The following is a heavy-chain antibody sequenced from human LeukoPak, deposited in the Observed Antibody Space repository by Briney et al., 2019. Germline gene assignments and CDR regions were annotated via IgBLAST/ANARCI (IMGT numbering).Heavy chain of an antibody. D-gene: IGHD1-26*01. CDR3: TTDRQPLYIVGATVGFDY. CDR2: ISSSGSTI. CDR1: GFTFSDYY. V-gene: IGHV3-11*01. J-gene: IGHJ4*02. Sequence: GGSLRLSCAASGFTFSDYYMSWIRQAPGKGLEWVSYISSSGSTIYYADTVKGRFTISRDNAKNSLYLQMNSLRAEDTAVYYCTTDRQPLYIVGATVGFDYWGQGTLVTVSS.